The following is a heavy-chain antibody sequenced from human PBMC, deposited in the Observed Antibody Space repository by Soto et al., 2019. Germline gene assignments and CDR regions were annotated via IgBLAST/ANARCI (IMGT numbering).Heavy chain of an antibody. CDR3: ATGLLGYCSGGSCYSDS. CDR1: AYTFTNYA. J-gene: IGHJ4*02. D-gene: IGHD2-15*01. CDR2: ISGDNGNT. Sequence: QVQLVQSGAEVKKPGASVRVSCQTSAYTFTNYAVSWVRQAPGQGLEWMGWISGDNGNTIYAQKFQGRVTMTTDTSTRKAYIELRSLRSDDTAVDYCATGLLGYCSGGSCYSDSWGQGTLVTVSS. V-gene: IGHV1-18*01.